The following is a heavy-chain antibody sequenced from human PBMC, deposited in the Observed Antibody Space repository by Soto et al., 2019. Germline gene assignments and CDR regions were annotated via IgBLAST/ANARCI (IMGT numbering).Heavy chain of an antibody. CDR1: GFTFSSYG. CDR2: ISYDGSNK. Sequence: GGSLRLSCAASGFTFSSYGMHWVRQAPGKGLEWVAVISYDGSNKYYADSVKGRFTISRDNSKNTLYLQMNSLRAEDTAVYYCAKDPYYYDSSGYYLDYYYYGMDVWGQGTTVTVSS. D-gene: IGHD3-22*01. J-gene: IGHJ6*02. V-gene: IGHV3-30*18. CDR3: AKDPYYYDSSGYYLDYYYYGMDV.